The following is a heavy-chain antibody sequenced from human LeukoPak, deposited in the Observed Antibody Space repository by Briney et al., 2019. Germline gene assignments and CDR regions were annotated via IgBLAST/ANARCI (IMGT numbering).Heavy chain of an antibody. J-gene: IGHJ4*02. CDR2: ISDSGNT. D-gene: IGHD2-21*01. CDR1: GCTLSSYA. Sequence: GGSLRLSCAASGCTLSSYAMSWVREAPGKGLEWVSAISDSGNTYHADSVKGRFTISRDSSKNTLFLQMNRLRPEDAAVYYCAKAPVTTCRGAYCYPFDYWGQGTLVTVSS. V-gene: IGHV3-23*01. CDR3: AKAPVTTCRGAYCYPFDY.